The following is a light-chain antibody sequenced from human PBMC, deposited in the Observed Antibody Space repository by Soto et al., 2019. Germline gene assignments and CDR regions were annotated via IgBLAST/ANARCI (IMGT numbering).Light chain of an antibody. CDR3: SSLLPSEILL. Sequence: QSALTQPRSVSGSLGHSVTISYSGTSYNYVSWYQHPPGKAPRLIIYDFTKRPSGVPDRFSASKSGSVASLTISGLQADDEADYYCSSLLPSEILLFGGGTKLTVL. CDR1: SYNY. CDR2: DFT. V-gene: IGLV2-11*01. J-gene: IGLJ2*01.